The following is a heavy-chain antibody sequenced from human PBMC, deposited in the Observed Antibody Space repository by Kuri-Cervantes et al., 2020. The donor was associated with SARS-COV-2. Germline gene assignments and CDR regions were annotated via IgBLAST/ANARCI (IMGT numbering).Heavy chain of an antibody. Sequence: ASVKVSCKASGYTFTSYDISWVRQAPGQGLEWMGWIIAYNGNTNYAQKLQGRVTMTADTSTSTAYMELRSLRSDDTAVYYCARDPPTDIVVMVYAIAGGMDVWGQGTTVTVSS. J-gene: IGHJ6*02. CDR1: GYTFTSYD. CDR2: IIAYNGNT. CDR3: ARDPPTDIVVMVYAIAGGMDV. D-gene: IGHD2-8*01. V-gene: IGHV1-18*01.